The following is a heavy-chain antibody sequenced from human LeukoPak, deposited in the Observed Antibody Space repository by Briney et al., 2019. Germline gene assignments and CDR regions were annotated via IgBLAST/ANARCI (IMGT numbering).Heavy chain of an antibody. CDR1: GFTFSSYA. Sequence: PGGSLRLSCAASGFTFSSYAMHWVRQAPGKGLEWVAVISYDGSNKYYADSVKGRFTISRDNSENTLYLQMNSLRAEDTAVYYCAREIRTPTYYYDSSGNNLFDYWGQGTLVTVSS. V-gene: IGHV3-30-3*01. CDR2: ISYDGSNK. D-gene: IGHD3-22*01. J-gene: IGHJ4*02. CDR3: AREIRTPTYYYDSSGNNLFDY.